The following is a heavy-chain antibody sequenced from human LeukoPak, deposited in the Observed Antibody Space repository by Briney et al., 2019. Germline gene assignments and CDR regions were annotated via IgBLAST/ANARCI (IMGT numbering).Heavy chain of an antibody. CDR2: IKQDGTEK. V-gene: IGHV3-7*01. D-gene: IGHD1-1*01. Sequence: PGGSLRLSCAASGFSFSSYWMAWVRQAPGKGLEWVANIKQDGTEKYSVDSVKGRFTISRDNAKNSLYLQMNSVRAEDTAVYYCARDGNRDGDMDVWGKGTTVTVSS. CDR3: ARDGNRDGDMDV. J-gene: IGHJ6*03. CDR1: GFSFSSYW.